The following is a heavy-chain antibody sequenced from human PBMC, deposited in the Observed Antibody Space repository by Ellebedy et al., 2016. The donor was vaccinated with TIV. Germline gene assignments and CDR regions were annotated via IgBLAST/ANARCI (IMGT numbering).Heavy chain of an antibody. J-gene: IGHJ3*01. CDR1: GFIFRRYD. CDR2: INQDGSAK. Sequence: GGSLRLXXAPSGFIFRRYDMNWVHQAPGKGLEWVAMINQDGSAKDYVDSVKGRFTISRDNAKNSLFLQMDSLRAEDTAVYFCARRNDFDVWGQGTMVTVSS. CDR3: ARRNDFDV. V-gene: IGHV3-7*01.